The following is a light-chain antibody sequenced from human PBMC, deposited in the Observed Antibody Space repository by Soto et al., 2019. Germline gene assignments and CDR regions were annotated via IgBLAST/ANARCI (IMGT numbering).Light chain of an antibody. V-gene: IGLV2-14*01. Sequence: QSVLTQPASVSGSPGQSITISCTGTDSDVGGYNYVSWYQQHPGKAPKLMIYDVSDRPSGVSNRFSGSKSGNTASLTISGLQSEDEAYYYCSSYTTSSTMIFGGGTKLTVL. CDR3: SSYTTSSTMI. J-gene: IGLJ2*01. CDR1: DSDVGGYNY. CDR2: DVS.